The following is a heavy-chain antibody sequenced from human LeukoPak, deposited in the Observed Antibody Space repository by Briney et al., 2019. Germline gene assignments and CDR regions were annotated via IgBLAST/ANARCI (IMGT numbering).Heavy chain of an antibody. V-gene: IGHV4-59*01. CDR1: GGSISSYY. J-gene: IGHJ4*02. D-gene: IGHD5-24*01. CDR3: ARASRDGYNYRNYFDY. Sequence: SETLSLTCTVSGGSISSYYWGWIRQPPGKGLEWIGYIYYSGSTNYNPSLKSRVTISVDTSKNQFSLKLSSVTAADTAAYYCARASRDGYNYRNYFDYWGQGTLVTVSS. CDR2: IYYSGST.